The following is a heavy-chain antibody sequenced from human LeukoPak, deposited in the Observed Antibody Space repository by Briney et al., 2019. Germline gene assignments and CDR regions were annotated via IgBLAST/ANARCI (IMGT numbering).Heavy chain of an antibody. D-gene: IGHD3-22*01. V-gene: IGHV3-48*01. J-gene: IGHJ3*02. CDR1: GFTFSSYE. CDR2: ISSSSSTI. Sequence: GGSLRLSCAASGFTFSSYEMNWVRQAPGKGLEWVSYISSSSSTIYYADSVKGRFTISRDNAKNSLYLQMNSLRAEDTAVYYCARDLQGGYYDSSGYYAFDIWGQGTMVTVSS. CDR3: ARDLQGGYYDSSGYYAFDI.